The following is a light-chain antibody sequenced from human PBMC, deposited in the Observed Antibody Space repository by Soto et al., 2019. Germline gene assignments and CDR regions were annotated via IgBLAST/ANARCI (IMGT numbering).Light chain of an antibody. CDR2: AAS. V-gene: IGKV1-8*01. CDR3: KQYYSYST. J-gene: IGKJ1*01. Sequence: AIRMTQSPSSLSASTGDRVTITCRASQGISSYLAWYQQKPGKAPKLLIYAASTLQSGVPSRFRGSGSGTDFTLTISCLQSEDFATYYCKQYYSYSTFGQGTKVEIK. CDR1: QGISSY.